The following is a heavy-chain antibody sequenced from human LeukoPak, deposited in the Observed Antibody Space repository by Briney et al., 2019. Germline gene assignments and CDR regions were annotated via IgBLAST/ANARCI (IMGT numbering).Heavy chain of an antibody. CDR1: GFTVSSNY. D-gene: IGHD2-15*01. CDR3: ARVKRDCSGGSCYSYDY. V-gene: IGHV3-23*01. CDR2: IRGNGDIT. J-gene: IGHJ4*02. Sequence: GGSLRLSCPASGFTVSSNYMGWVRQAPGKGREWVSAIRGNGDITYYADSVRGRFTISRDNSKNTLYLQMNSLRAEDTAVYYCARVKRDCSGGSCYSYDYWGQGTLVTVSS.